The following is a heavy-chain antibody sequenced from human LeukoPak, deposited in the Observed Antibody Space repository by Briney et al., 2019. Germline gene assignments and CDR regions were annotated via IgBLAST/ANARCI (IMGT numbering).Heavy chain of an antibody. D-gene: IGHD3-3*01. V-gene: IGHV1-2*02. CDR2: INPNRGGT. CDR3: AREMRDGFGVVTDY. Sequence: GASVKVSCKASGYTFTGYYMHWVRQAPGQGLEWMGWINPNRGGTNYAQKFQGRVTMTRDTSISTAYMELSRLRSDDTAVYYCAREMRDGFGVVTDYWGQGTLVTVSS. J-gene: IGHJ4*02. CDR1: GYTFTGYY.